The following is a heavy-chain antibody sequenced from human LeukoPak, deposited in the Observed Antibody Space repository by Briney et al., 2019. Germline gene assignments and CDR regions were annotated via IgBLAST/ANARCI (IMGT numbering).Heavy chain of an antibody. CDR1: GYTFTSYG. Sequence: ASVKVSCKASGYTFTSYGISWVRQAPGQGLEWMGWISAYNGNTNYAQKLQGRVTMTTDTSTSTAYMELRSLRSDDTAVYYCARGRYYYGSGSYYTPLDYWGQGTLVTVSS. CDR2: ISAYNGNT. J-gene: IGHJ4*02. D-gene: IGHD3-10*01. V-gene: IGHV1-18*01. CDR3: ARGRYYYGSGSYYTPLDY.